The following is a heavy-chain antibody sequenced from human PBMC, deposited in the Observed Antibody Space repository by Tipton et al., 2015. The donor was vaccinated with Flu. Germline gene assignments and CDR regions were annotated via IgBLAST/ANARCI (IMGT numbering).Heavy chain of an antibody. J-gene: IGHJ3*02. D-gene: IGHD6-19*01. CDR2: IYYSGST. CDR1: GGSISSSSYC. Sequence: TLSLTCTVSGGSISSSSYCWGWIRQPPGKGLEWIGSIYYSGSTYYNPSLKSRVTISVDTSKNQFSLKLSSVTAADTAVYYCASLTIAVAGDDAFDIWGQGTMVTVSS. CDR3: ASLTIAVAGDDAFDI. V-gene: IGHV4-39*07.